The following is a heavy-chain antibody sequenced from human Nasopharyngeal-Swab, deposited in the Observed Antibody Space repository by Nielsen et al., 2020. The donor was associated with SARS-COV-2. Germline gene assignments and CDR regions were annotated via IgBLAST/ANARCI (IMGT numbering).Heavy chain of an antibody. D-gene: IGHD1-26*01. CDR1: AFTFNTYS. V-gene: IGHV3-21*01. J-gene: IGHJ6*03. CDR2: ISGSGSYV. Sequence: GRPLRLSCAPSAFTFNTYSMIWPRQLPAEGLEWVSSISGSGSYVYYADSVKGRFTISKDSAKNSLYLQMNSLRADDTAVYFCARIAGRGSIYYYYMDVWGTGTTVTVSS. CDR3: ARIAGRGSIYYYYMDV.